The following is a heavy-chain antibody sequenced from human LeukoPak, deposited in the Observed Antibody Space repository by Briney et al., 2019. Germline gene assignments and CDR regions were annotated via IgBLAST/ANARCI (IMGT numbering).Heavy chain of an antibody. CDR1: GYTFISYG. D-gene: IGHD3-3*01. CDR3: AREPSSGYADY. V-gene: IGHV1-18*01. CDR2: ISAYNGNT. J-gene: IGHJ4*02. Sequence: ASVKVPCKASGYTFISYGISWVRQAPGQGLEWMGWISAYNGNTNYVQKLQGRVTMTTDTSTSTAYMELRSLRSDDTAVYYCAREPSSGYADYWGQGTLVTVSS.